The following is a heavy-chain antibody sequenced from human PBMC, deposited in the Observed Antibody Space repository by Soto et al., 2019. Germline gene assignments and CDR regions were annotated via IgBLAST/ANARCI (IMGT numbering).Heavy chain of an antibody. CDR1: GFTFRSYN. D-gene: IGHD2-15*01. J-gene: IGHJ4*02. Sequence: SGGSLRLSCAASGFTFRSYNMNWVRQAPGKGLGWVSYISSSSSYISYADSVKGRFTISRDNAKNSLYLQMNSLRAEDTAVYYCARDCSGGSCYSGGPPIAYWGQGTLVTVSS. V-gene: IGHV3-21*01. CDR2: ISSSSSYI. CDR3: ARDCSGGSCYSGGPPIAY.